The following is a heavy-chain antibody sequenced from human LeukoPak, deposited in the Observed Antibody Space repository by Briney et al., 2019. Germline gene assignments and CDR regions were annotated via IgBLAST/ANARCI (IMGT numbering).Heavy chain of an antibody. J-gene: IGHJ4*02. CDR1: GFTFSSYG. V-gene: IGHV3-23*01. CDR2: ISGSGFST. CDR3: AKVGVSSSGWYYFDY. D-gene: IGHD6-19*01. Sequence: GGTLRLSCAASGFTFSSYGMSWVRQAPGKGLEWVSAISGSGFSTYYAGSVRGRFTISRDNSKNTLYLQMNSLRAEDTAVYYCAKVGVSSSGWYYFDYWGQGTLVTVSS.